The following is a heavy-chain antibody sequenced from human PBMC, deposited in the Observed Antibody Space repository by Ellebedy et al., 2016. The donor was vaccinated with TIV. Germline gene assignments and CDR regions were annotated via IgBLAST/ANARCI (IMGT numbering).Heavy chain of an antibody. CDR1: GFTFSSYC. J-gene: IGHJ4*02. D-gene: IGHD3-10*01. CDR2: ISYDGSNK. Sequence: GGSLRLXXAASGFTFSSYCMHWVRQAPGKGLEWVAVISYDGSNKYYADSVKGRFTISRDNSKNTVCLQMNSLRAEDTAVYYCAKETFGSASYSDFWGQGTLVTVSS. CDR3: AKETFGSASYSDF. V-gene: IGHV3-30*18.